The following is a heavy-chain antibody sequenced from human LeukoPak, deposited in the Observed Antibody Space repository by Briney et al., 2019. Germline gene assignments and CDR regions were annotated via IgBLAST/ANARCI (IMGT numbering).Heavy chain of an antibody. V-gene: IGHV1-18*01. Sequence: GASVKVSCKATGYTFTSYGISWVRQAPGQGLEWMGWISSNSDNTNYAQKFQGRVTMTTDTSTSTAYMELRSLRSDDTALYFCARDWGSIKVIADYWGQGTLVTVSP. CDR3: ARDWGSIKVIADY. J-gene: IGHJ4*02. CDR2: ISSNSDNT. D-gene: IGHD7-27*01. CDR1: GYTFTSYG.